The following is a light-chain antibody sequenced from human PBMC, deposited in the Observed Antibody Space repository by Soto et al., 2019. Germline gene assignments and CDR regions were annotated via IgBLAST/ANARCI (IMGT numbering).Light chain of an antibody. CDR3: QQYGSPWT. V-gene: IGKV3-20*01. Sequence: ETVLTQSPGTLSLSPGERATLSCRASQTIRSNYLAWYRQTPGQAPRLLIYGASNRATGIADRFSGSGSGTDFTLIISRLEPEDFALYYCQQYGSPWTFGQGTKVEIK. CDR1: QTIRSNY. CDR2: GAS. J-gene: IGKJ1*01.